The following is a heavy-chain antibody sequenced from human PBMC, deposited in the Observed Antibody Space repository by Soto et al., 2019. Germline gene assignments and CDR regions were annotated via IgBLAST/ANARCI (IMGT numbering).Heavy chain of an antibody. CDR1: GFTFSSYW. V-gene: IGHV3-74*01. D-gene: IGHD6-13*01. J-gene: IGHJ4*02. Sequence: GGSLRLSCAASGFTFSSYWLHWVRQAPGEGLVWVPRINSDGSSTRYADSVKGRFTISRDNAKNTLYLQMNNLRAEDTAVYYCATQIAAGGGGWGQGTLVTVSS. CDR2: INSDGSST. CDR3: ATQIAAGGGG.